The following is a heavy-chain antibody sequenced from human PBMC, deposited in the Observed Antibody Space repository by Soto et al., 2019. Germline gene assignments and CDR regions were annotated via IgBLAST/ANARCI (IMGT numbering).Heavy chain of an antibody. J-gene: IGHJ5*02. CDR2: INPDNGNT. Sequence: GPVKVSCKASGYTFTRYTMNWVRQAPGQRLEWMGWINPDNGNTKSSQKFQDRVIITRDTSASTAYMDLSSLRSEDTAVYYCARGIATGQLDPWGQGTLVTVSS. V-gene: IGHV1-3*01. CDR3: ARGIATGQLDP. D-gene: IGHD2-15*01. CDR1: GYTFTRYT.